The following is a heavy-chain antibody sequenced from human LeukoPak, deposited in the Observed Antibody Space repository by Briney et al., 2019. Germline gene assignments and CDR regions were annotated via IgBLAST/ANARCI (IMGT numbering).Heavy chain of an antibody. D-gene: IGHD3-22*01. J-gene: IGHJ4*02. Sequence: PSETLSLTCTVSGGSISSGGYYWSWIRQHPGKGLEWIGYIYYSGSTYYNPSPKSRVTISVDTSKNQFSLKLSSVTAADTAVYYCARTPYYYDLGDYDYWGQGTLVTVSS. CDR3: ARTPYYYDLGDYDY. CDR2: IYYSGST. CDR1: GGSISSGGYY. V-gene: IGHV4-31*03.